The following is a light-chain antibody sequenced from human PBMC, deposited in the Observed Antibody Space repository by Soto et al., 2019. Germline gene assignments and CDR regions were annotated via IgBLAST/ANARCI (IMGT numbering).Light chain of an antibody. J-gene: IGKJ5*01. CDR1: QSLTTD. CDR2: GAS. CDR3: QQYGSSIA. Sequence: EIVMTQSPATLSLSPGERATLSCRASQSLTTDLAWYQQKPGQPPRLLIYGASTRATGIPARFSGSGSGTDFTLTISRLEPEDFAVFYCQQYGSSIAFGQGTRLEIK. V-gene: IGKV3-15*01.